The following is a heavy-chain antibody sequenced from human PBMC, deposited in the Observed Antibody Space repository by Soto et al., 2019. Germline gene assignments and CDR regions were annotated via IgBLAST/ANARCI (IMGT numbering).Heavy chain of an antibody. J-gene: IGHJ3*02. D-gene: IGHD5-12*01. Sequence: ASVKFSCKASGYTFTSYDINWVRQATGQGLEWMGWMNPNSGNTGYAQKFQGRVTMTRNTSISTAYMELSSLRSEDTDVYYCARSTMATIVAFDIWGQGTMVTVSS. V-gene: IGHV1-8*01. CDR2: MNPNSGNT. CDR1: GYTFTSYD. CDR3: ARSTMATIVAFDI.